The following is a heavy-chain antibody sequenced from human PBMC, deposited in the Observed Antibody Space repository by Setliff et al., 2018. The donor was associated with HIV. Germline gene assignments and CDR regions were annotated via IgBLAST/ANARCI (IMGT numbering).Heavy chain of an antibody. V-gene: IGHV4-38-2*02. CDR2: IYHSGST. J-gene: IGHJ4*02. CDR1: GYSISSGYY. CDR3: ARGGAYSSSWWVYFDY. Sequence: PSETLSLTCTVSGYSISSGYYWGWIRQPPGKGLEWIGNIYHSGSTYYNPSLKSRVTISVDTSKNQFSLKLTSVTAADTAVYYCARGGAYSSSWWVYFDYWGQGTLVTVSS. D-gene: IGHD6-13*01.